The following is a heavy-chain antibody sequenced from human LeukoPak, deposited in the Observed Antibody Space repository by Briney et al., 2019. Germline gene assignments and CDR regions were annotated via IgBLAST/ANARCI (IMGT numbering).Heavy chain of an antibody. CDR2: IYYSGST. D-gene: IGHD3-3*01. V-gene: IGHV4-59*01. CDR1: GGSISSYY. J-gene: IGHJ4*02. CDR3: ARGPRFIDY. Sequence: KPSETLPLTCTVSGGSISSYYWSWIRQPPGKGLEWIGYIYYSGSTNYNPSLKSRVTISVDTSKNQFSLKLSSVTAADTAVYYCARGPRFIDYWGQGTLVTVSS.